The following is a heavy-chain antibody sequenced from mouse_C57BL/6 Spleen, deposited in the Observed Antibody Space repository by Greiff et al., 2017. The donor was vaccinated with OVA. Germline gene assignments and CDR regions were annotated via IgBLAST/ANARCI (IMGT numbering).Heavy chain of an antibody. D-gene: IGHD2-4*01. CDR1: GYTFTSYW. J-gene: IGHJ4*01. Sequence: QVQLQQPGAELVKPGASVKLSCKASGYTFTSYWMQWVKQRPGQGLEWIGEIDPSDSYTNYNQKFKGKATLTVDTSSSTAYMQLSSLTSEDSAVYYCARRYYDYVTGMDYWGQGTSVTVSS. CDR3: ARRYYDYVTGMDY. V-gene: IGHV1-50*01. CDR2: IDPSDSYT.